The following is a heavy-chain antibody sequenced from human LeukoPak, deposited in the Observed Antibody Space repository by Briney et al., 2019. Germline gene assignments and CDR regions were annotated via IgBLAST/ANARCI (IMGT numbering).Heavy chain of an antibody. Sequence: SETLSLTCTVSGGSISSYYWSWIRQPPGKGLEWIGYIYDSGSTNYNASLKSRVTISVDTSKNQFSLKLSSVTAADTAVYYCARGVGRYAGSGSYFSTALLYYYMDVWGKGTTVIVSS. J-gene: IGHJ6*03. V-gene: IGHV4-59*01. D-gene: IGHD3-10*01. CDR3: ARGVGRYAGSGSYFSTALLYYYMDV. CDR2: IYDSGST. CDR1: GGSISSYY.